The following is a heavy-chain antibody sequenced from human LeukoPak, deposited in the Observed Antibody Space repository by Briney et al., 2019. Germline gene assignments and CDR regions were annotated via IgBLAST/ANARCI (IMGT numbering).Heavy chain of an antibody. CDR1: GGSVSSGSYY. V-gene: IGHV4-61*01. CDR2: IYYSGST. J-gene: IGHJ5*02. Sequence: PSETLSLTCTVSGGSVSSGSYYWSWIRQPPGKGLEWIVYIYYSGSTNYNPSLKSRVTISVDTSKNQFSLKLSSVTAADTAVYYCARTPLPPYYYDSSGYWFDPWGQGTLVTVSS. D-gene: IGHD3-22*01. CDR3: ARTPLPPYYYDSSGYWFDP.